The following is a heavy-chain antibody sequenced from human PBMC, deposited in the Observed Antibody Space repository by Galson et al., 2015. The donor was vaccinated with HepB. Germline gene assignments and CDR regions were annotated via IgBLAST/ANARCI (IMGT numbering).Heavy chain of an antibody. Sequence: SVKVSCKASGGTFSSYAISWVRQAPGQGLEWMGIINPSGGSTTYAQKFQGRVTITADESTSTAYMELSGLRSEDTAVYYCAREHAPGSPLDYWGQGTLVTVSS. CDR2: INPSGGST. D-gene: IGHD3-10*01. CDR1: GGTFSSYA. J-gene: IGHJ4*02. CDR3: AREHAPGSPLDY. V-gene: IGHV1-69*11.